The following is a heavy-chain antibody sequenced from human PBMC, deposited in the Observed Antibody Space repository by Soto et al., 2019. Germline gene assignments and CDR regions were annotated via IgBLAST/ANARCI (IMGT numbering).Heavy chain of an antibody. D-gene: IGHD6-13*01. CDR3: ARWGIAAAGNLYYYYYGMDV. CDR1: GGTFSSYA. V-gene: IGHV1-69*13. J-gene: IGHJ6*02. Sequence: ASVKVSCKASGGTFSSYAISWVRQAPGQGLEWMGGIIPIFGTANYAQKFQGRVTITADESTSTAYMELSSLRSEDTAVYYCARWGIAAAGNLYYYYYGMDVWGQGTTVTVSS. CDR2: IIPIFGTA.